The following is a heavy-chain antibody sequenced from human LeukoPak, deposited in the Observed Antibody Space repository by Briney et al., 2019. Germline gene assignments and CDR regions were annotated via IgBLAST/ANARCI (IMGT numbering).Heavy chain of an antibody. CDR3: ARASSSWYEVDY. Sequence: SETLSLTCTVSGDSISSYYWSWIRQPPGKGLEWIEYIYTSGGTNYNPSLKSRVTMSVDTSKNQFSLKLSSVTAADTAVYYCARASSSWYEVDYWGQGTLVTVSS. CDR2: IYTSGGT. J-gene: IGHJ4*02. D-gene: IGHD6-13*01. V-gene: IGHV4-4*09. CDR1: GDSISSYY.